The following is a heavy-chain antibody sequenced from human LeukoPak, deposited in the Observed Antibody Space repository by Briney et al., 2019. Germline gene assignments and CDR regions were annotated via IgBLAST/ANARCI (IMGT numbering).Heavy chain of an antibody. CDR3: ARDFSYYYDSSGSFDY. CDR2: INWNGGST. D-gene: IGHD3-22*01. J-gene: IGHJ4*02. CDR1: GFTFDDYG. Sequence: GGSLRLSCAASGFTFDDYGMSWVRQAPGKGLEWVSGINWNGGSTGYADSVKGRFTISRDNAKNSLYLQMNSLGAEDTALYYCARDFSYYYDSSGSFDYWGQGTLVTVSS. V-gene: IGHV3-20*04.